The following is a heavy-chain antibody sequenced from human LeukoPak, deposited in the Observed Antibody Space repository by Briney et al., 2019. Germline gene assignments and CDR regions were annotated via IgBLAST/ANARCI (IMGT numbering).Heavy chain of an antibody. J-gene: IGHJ4*02. CDR1: GYSFTIYG. V-gene: IGHV1-18*01. Sequence: ASVNVSCKASGYSFTIYGISWVRHAPGQGLEWMGWISAYNDNTNYAQKLRGRVSMTTDTSTSTAYMELRSLRSGDTAVYYCARDHRGTVTYFDYWGQGTLVTVS. D-gene: IGHD4-17*01. CDR3: ARDHRGTVTYFDY. CDR2: ISAYNDNT.